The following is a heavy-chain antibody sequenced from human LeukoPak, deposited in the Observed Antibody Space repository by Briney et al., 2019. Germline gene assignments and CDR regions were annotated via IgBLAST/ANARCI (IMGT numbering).Heavy chain of an antibody. D-gene: IGHD3-22*01. CDR1: GGSISSYY. Sequence: PSETLSLTCTVSGGSISSYYWTWIRQPPGKGLEWIGYIYDSGSPNYNPSLKSRVTISLDTSKNQFSLKLSSVTAADTAVYYCARASTSGYTSGDAFDIWGQGTMVTVSS. CDR2: IYDSGSP. V-gene: IGHV4-59*12. CDR3: ARASTSGYTSGDAFDI. J-gene: IGHJ3*02.